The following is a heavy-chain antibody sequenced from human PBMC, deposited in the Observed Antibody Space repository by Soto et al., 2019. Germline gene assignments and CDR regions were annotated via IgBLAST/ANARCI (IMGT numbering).Heavy chain of an antibody. CDR2: TYYRSKWYN. J-gene: IGHJ6*02. CDR3: ARDFQQQPSSYYYYYGRDV. D-gene: IGHD6-13*01. Sequence: TAASESFKKSPSRGLEWLGRTYYRSKWYNDYAVSVKSRITINPDTSKNQFSLQLNSVTPEDTAVYYCARDFQQQPSSYYYYYGRDVWGQGTTVTV. CDR1: TAA. V-gene: IGHV6-1*01.